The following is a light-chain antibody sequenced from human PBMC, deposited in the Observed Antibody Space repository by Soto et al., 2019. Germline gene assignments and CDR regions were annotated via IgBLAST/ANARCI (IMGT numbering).Light chain of an antibody. V-gene: IGLV1-51*01. CDR3: GTWDTSLSAVV. CDR2: DTN. CDR1: SSNIGKNY. Sequence: QSVLTQPPSVSAAPGQKVTISCSGASSNIGKNYVSWYQQLPGAAPKLVILDTNKQPSGIPDRFSGSKSGTSAALDITALQTGDEAYYYCGTWDTSLSAVVFGGGTKLTVL. J-gene: IGLJ2*01.